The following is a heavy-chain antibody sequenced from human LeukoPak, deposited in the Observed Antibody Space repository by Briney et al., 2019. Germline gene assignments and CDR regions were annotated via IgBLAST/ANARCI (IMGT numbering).Heavy chain of an antibody. CDR2: ISKSDGST. Sequence: PGGSLRLSCAASGFTFNSYALTWVRQAPGKGLAWVSSISKSDGSTYYADSVKGRFTISRDYSKNTVYLHMDSLRVEDTAIYYCARGALIPDFRGQGTLVTVSS. V-gene: IGHV3-23*01. CDR3: ARGALIPDF. CDR1: GFTFNSYA. D-gene: IGHD2-21*01. J-gene: IGHJ4*02.